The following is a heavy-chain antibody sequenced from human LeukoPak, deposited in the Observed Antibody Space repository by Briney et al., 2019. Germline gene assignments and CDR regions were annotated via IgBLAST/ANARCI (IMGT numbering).Heavy chain of an antibody. CDR1: GGTFSSYA. J-gene: IGHJ6*03. D-gene: IGHD6-6*01. Sequence: GASVKVSCKASGGTFSSYAISWVRQAPGQGLEWMGGIIPIFGTANYAQKFQGRVTITADKSTSTAYMELSSLRSEDTAVYYCARDGSIAARGEYYYYYMDVWGKGTTVTVSS. V-gene: IGHV1-69*06. CDR2: IIPIFGTA. CDR3: ARDGSIAARGEYYYYYMDV.